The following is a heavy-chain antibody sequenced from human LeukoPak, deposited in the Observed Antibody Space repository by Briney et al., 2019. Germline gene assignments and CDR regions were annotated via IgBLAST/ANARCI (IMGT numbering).Heavy chain of an antibody. CDR1: GFTVSSNS. V-gene: IGHV3-53*01. CDR2: IFSST. CDR3: ARDWYHAIDY. D-gene: IGHD2-2*01. Sequence: GGSLRLSCTVSGFTVSSNSMSWVRQAPGKGLEWVSFIFSSTHYSDSVKGRFTISRDNAKNTLYLQMNSLRVDDTAVYYCARDWYHAIDYWGQGTLVTVSS. J-gene: IGHJ4*02.